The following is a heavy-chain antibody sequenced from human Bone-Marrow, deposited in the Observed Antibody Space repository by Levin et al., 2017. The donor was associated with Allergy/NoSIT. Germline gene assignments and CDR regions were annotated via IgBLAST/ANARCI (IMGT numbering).Heavy chain of an antibody. CDR3: ASCSSSTCYDYSYYGMDV. CDR1: GGSSRAFY. D-gene: IGHD2-2*01. J-gene: IGHJ6*02. Sequence: ESLKISCAVYGGSSRAFYWSWIRQPPGKGLEWIGEINHSGTTNYNPSLESRVTISVDTSKTHFYLKVTSLTAADTAVYYCASCSSSTCYDYSYYGMDVWGQGTTVTVSS. CDR2: INHSGTT. V-gene: IGHV4-34*01.